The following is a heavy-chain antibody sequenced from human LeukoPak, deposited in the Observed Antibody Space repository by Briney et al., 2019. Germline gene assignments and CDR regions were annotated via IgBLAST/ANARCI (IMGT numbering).Heavy chain of an antibody. J-gene: IGHJ4*02. CDR1: GNTFTRYY. Sequence: ASVKVSCKTSGNTFTRYYMHWVRQAPGQGLEWMGVINPSGGSKSYAQKFQGRVTMTRDTSTNTVYMELSSLRSEDTAVYYCARDLGGNSIFDYWGQGTLVTVSS. CDR3: ARDLGGNSIFDY. V-gene: IGHV1-46*01. CDR2: INPSGGSK. D-gene: IGHD4-23*01.